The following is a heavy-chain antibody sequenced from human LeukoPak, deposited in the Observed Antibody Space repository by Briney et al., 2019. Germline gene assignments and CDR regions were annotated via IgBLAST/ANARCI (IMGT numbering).Heavy chain of an antibody. D-gene: IGHD5-12*01. J-gene: IGHJ4*02. Sequence: PSETLSLTCTVSGGSISSGGYYWSWIRQHPGKGLEWIGYIYYSGSTYYNPSLKSRVTISVDTSKNQFSLKLSSVTAADTAVYYCARGSGYEWNVYFDYWGQGTLVTVSS. CDR2: IYYSGST. CDR3: ARGSGYEWNVYFDY. CDR1: GGSISSGGYY. V-gene: IGHV4-31*03.